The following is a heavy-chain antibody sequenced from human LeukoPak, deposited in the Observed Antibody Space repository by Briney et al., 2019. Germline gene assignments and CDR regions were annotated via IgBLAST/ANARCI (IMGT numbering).Heavy chain of an antibody. CDR3: ARVPGPNWFDP. Sequence: SETLSLTCTVSGGSISSGDYYWSWIRQPPGKGLEWIGCIYQSGSTYYNPSLKSRVTISVDTSKNHFSLKLNSVTAADTAVYYCARVPGPNWFDPWGQGTLVTVSS. J-gene: IGHJ5*02. V-gene: IGHV4-30-4*08. CDR2: IYQSGST. CDR1: GGSISSGDYY.